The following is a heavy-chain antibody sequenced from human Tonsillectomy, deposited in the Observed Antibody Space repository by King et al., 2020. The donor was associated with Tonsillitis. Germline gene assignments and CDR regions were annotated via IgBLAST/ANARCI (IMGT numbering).Heavy chain of an antibody. CDR1: GFIFSYYS. CDR2: MGPRVSPL. Sequence: QLVQSGGGLVQPGGSLRLSCVSSGFIFSYYSMNWVRQALGKGLEWLSDMGPRVSPLTYADSVKGRFTISRDNAKNSLYLQMNSLSADDTAVYYCARDRDWAFDCWGQGTLVTVSA. D-gene: IGHD3/OR15-3a*01. V-gene: IGHV3-48*04. J-gene: IGHJ4*02. CDR3: ARDRDWAFDC.